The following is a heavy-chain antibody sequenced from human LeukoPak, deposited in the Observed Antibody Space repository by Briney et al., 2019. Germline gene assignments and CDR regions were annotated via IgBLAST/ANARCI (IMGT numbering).Heavy chain of an antibody. V-gene: IGHV3-21*01. J-gene: IGHJ4*02. Sequence: GGSLRLSCAASGFTFSSYSMNWVRQAPGKGLEWVSSISSSSSYIYYADSVKGRFTISRDNAKNSLYLQMNSLRAEDTAVYYCARDSEQWPVDALLKYWGQGTLVTVSS. CDR1: GFTFSSYS. CDR2: ISSSSSYI. D-gene: IGHD6-19*01. CDR3: ARDSEQWPVDALLKY.